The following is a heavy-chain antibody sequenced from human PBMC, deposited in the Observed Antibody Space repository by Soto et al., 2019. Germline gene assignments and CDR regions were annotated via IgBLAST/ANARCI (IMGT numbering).Heavy chain of an antibody. J-gene: IGHJ6*03. CDR1: GYTFTGYY. Sequence: ASVKVSCKASGYTFTGYYMHWVRQAPGQGLEWMGWINPNSGGTNYAQKFQGWVTMTRDTSISTAYMEMSRLRSDDTAVYYYGGVGASRTRHNYTYYHYMDVWAKGPTVPVPS. V-gene: IGHV1-2*04. CDR3: GGVGASRTRHNYTYYHYMDV. CDR2: INPNSGGT. D-gene: IGHD3-3*01.